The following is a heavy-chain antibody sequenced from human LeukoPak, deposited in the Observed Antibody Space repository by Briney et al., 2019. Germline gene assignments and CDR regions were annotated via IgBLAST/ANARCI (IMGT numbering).Heavy chain of an antibody. Sequence: SETLSLTCTVSGGSISSYYWSWIRQPAGKGLEGIGRIYTSGSTNYNPSLKSRVTISVDKSKNQFSLKLSSVTAADTAVYYCAREGGGIVGATTSPHFDYWGQGTLVTVSS. J-gene: IGHJ4*02. CDR1: GGSISSYY. CDR3: AREGGGIVGATTSPHFDY. V-gene: IGHV4-4*07. CDR2: IYTSGST. D-gene: IGHD1-26*01.